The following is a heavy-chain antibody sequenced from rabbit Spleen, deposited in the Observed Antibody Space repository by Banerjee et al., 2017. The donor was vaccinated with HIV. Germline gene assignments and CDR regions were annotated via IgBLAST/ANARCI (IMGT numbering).Heavy chain of an antibody. CDR1: GVSFSSNYY. V-gene: IGHV1S40*01. J-gene: IGHJ6*01. D-gene: IGHD8-1*01. Sequence: QSLEESGGDLVKPGASLTLTCTASGVSFSSNYYMCWVRQAPGKGLEWIACIDSGSSGFTYFASWAKGRFTISKTSSTTVTLQMTSLTAADTTTYFCARDSGSSFSSYGMDLWGPGTLSPS. CDR3: ARDSGSSFSSYGMDL. CDR2: IDSGSSGFT.